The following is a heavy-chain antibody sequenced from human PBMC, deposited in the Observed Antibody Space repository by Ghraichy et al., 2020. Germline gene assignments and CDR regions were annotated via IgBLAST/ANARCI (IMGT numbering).Heavy chain of an antibody. CDR1: GGSISSSSYY. D-gene: IGHD3-3*01. V-gene: IGHV4-39*01. CDR3: AIRSSREFSTYYDFWSGYSSPFDP. CDR2: IYYSGST. Sequence: SETLSLTCTVSGGSISSSSYYWGWIRQPPGKGLEWIGSIYYSGSTYYNPSLKSRVTISVDTSKNQFSLKLSSVTAADTAVYYCAIRSSREFSTYYDFWSGYSSPFDPWGQGTLVTVSS. J-gene: IGHJ5*02.